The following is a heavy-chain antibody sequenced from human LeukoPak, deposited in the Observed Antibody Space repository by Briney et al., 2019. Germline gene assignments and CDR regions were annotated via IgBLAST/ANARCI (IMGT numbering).Heavy chain of an antibody. CDR3: ARQSTRLFNTGSYYPPPAYDY. CDR2: LNPSGGST. V-gene: IGHV1-46*01. Sequence: ASVKVSCKASGYTFTSYGISWVRQAPGQGLEWMGILNPSGGSTSYAQKFQGRVTMTRDMSTSTVYMELSSLRSEDTAVYYCARQSTRLFNTGSYYPPPAYDYWGQGTLVIVSS. J-gene: IGHJ4*02. D-gene: IGHD1-26*01. CDR1: GYTFTSYG.